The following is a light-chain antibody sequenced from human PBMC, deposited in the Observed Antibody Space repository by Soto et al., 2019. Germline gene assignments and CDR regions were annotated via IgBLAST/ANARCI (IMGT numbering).Light chain of an antibody. CDR1: QSVRSF. V-gene: IGKV3-11*01. Sequence: EIVLTQSPATLSLSPGERATLSCRASQSVRSFLAWYQQKPGQAPRLLIYDASKRATGIPARFSGSGSGTAFTLPITSIEPAEFVASYCQQRGNWPPLTFGGGTKVEI. CDR3: QQRGNWPPLT. CDR2: DAS. J-gene: IGKJ4*01.